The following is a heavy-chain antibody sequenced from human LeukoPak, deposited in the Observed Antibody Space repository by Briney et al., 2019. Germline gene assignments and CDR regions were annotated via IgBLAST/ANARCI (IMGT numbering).Heavy chain of an antibody. V-gene: IGHV4-30-4*01. Sequence: SETLSLTCTVSGGSISSGDYYWNWIRQPPGKGLEWIGYIYYSGSTSYNPSLKSRVTISVDTSKNQFSLKLSSVTAADTAVYYCARGTMVRGVIITIYYYYGMDVWGQGTTVTVSS. CDR3: ARGTMVRGVIITIYYYYGMDV. CDR1: GGSISSGDYY. D-gene: IGHD3-10*01. CDR2: IYYSGST. J-gene: IGHJ6*02.